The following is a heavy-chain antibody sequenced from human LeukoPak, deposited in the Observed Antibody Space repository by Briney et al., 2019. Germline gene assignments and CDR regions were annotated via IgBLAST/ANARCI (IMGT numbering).Heavy chain of an antibody. V-gene: IGHV3-7*01. CDR3: AREDGYCSGGNCYSYFDS. J-gene: IGHJ4*02. Sequence: HPGGSLRLSCAASGFTFRSYAVHWVRQAPGKGLEWVAYIKKTGSETYYVDSVKGRFTITRDNTGNSLFLQMYSLRAEDTAVYFCAREDGYCSGGNCYSYFDSWGQGTLVTVSS. D-gene: IGHD2-15*01. CDR2: IKKTGSET. CDR1: GFTFRSYA.